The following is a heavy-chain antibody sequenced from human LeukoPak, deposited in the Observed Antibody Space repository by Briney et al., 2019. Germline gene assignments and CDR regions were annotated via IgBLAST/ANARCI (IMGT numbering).Heavy chain of an antibody. Sequence: ASVKVSCKASGGTFSSYAISWVRQAPGQGLEWMGWISAYNGNTNYAQKLQGRVTMTTDTSTSTAYMELRSLRSDDTAVYYCARDGYCSGGSCPRRGFDPWGQGTLVTVSS. CDR2: ISAYNGNT. V-gene: IGHV1-18*01. J-gene: IGHJ5*02. CDR1: GGTFSSYA. D-gene: IGHD2-15*01. CDR3: ARDGYCSGGSCPRRGFDP.